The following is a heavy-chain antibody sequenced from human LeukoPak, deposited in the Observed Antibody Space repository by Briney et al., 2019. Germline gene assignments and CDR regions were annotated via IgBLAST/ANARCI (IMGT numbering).Heavy chain of an antibody. J-gene: IGHJ5*02. D-gene: IGHD1-7*01. V-gene: IGHV3-23*01. CDR1: GFTFSSYA. CDR3: AKTRYNWNYWFDP. Sequence: GESLKISCAASGFTFSSYAMTWVRQAPGKGLEWVSAISGSGGSTYYADSVKGRFTISRDNSKNTLYVQMNSLRAEDTAVYYCAKTRYNWNYWFDPWGQGTLVTVSS. CDR2: ISGSGGST.